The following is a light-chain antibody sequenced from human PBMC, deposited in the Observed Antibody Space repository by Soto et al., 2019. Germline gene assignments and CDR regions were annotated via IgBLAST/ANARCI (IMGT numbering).Light chain of an antibody. CDR2: DVS. Sequence: QSALTQPASVSGSPGQSITISCTGTSSDVGGYNYVSWYQHHPGKAPKLMIYDVSVRPSGVANRFSGSKSGNTASLTISGLQAEDEAAYYCSSYSSGSTLCVFGTGTKLTVL. CDR1: SSDVGGYNY. J-gene: IGLJ1*01. CDR3: SSYSSGSTLCV. V-gene: IGLV2-14*03.